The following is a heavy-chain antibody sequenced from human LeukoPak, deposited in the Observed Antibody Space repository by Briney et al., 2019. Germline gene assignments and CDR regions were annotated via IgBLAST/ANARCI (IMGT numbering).Heavy chain of an antibody. J-gene: IGHJ4*02. CDR1: GYTFTNYY. CDR2: INPSGGST. Sequence: ASAKVSCKASGYTFTNYYMNWVRQAPGQGLEWMGIINPSGGSTSYAQKFQGRDTVTRDTSTSTVYMELSSLRSEDTAMYYCAREGEIGYDLSDYWGQGALVTVSS. CDR3: AREGEIGYDLSDY. D-gene: IGHD5-12*01. V-gene: IGHV1-46*01.